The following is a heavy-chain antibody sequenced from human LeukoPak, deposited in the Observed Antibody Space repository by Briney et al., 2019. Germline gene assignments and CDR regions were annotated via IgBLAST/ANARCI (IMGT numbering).Heavy chain of an antibody. J-gene: IGHJ4*02. Sequence: GGSLRLSCAASGFTFSDYYMSWIRQAPGKGLEWVSYISSSGSTIYYADSVKGRFTIPRDNAKNSLYLQMNSLRAEDTAVYYCAKLANDYGGNSVDYWGQGTLVTVSS. CDR1: GFTFSDYY. CDR3: AKLANDYGGNSVDY. D-gene: IGHD4-23*01. CDR2: ISSSGSTI. V-gene: IGHV3-11*01.